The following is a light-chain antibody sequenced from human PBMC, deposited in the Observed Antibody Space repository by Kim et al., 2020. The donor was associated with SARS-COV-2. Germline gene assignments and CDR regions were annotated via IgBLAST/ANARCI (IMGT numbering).Light chain of an antibody. CDR2: GAS. Sequence: LSPGERATLSCRASQSLSSSYLAWYQQRPGQAPRLLIYGASSRATGIPDRFSGSGSGTDFTLTISRLEPEDFAVYYCQQYGNSPYTFGQGTKLEI. CDR3: QQYGNSPYT. CDR1: QSLSSSY. J-gene: IGKJ2*01. V-gene: IGKV3-20*01.